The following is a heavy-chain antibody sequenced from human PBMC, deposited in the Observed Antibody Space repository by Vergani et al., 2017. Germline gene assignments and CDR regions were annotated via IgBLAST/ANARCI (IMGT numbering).Heavy chain of an antibody. CDR3: AGVDPYDILTGYYKGYYYGMDV. CDR2: IIPIFGTA. V-gene: IGHV1-69*12. CDR1: GGTFSSYA. Sequence: QVQLVQSGAEVKKPGSSVKVSCKASGGTFSSYAISWVRQAPGQGLEWMGGIIPIFGTANYAQKFQGRVTITADESTSTAYMELSSLRSEDTAVYYCAGVDPYDILTGYYKGYYYGMDVWGQGTTVTVSS. D-gene: IGHD3-9*01. J-gene: IGHJ6*02.